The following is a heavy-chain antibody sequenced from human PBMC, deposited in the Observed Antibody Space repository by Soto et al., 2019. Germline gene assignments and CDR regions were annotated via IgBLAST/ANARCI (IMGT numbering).Heavy chain of an antibody. CDR1: GFTFSSYA. CDR3: AKMGISTPYAFDS. Sequence: EVQLLESGGGLVQPGGSLRLSCAASGFTFSSYAMSWVRQAPGKGLEWVSAISGSGGSTYYADSVKGRFTIPRDNSKNTLYLQMYSLRAEDPAVYYCAKMGISTPYAFDSWGQGTMVTVSS. CDR2: ISGSGGST. V-gene: IGHV3-23*01. J-gene: IGHJ3*02. D-gene: IGHD1-20*01.